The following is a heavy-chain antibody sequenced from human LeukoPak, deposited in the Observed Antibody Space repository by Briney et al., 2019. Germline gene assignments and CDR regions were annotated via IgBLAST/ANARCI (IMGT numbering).Heavy chain of an antibody. CDR2: INPSGGST. Sequence: ASVKVSCKASGYTFTSYYMHWERQAPGQGLEWMGIINPSGGSTSYAQKFQGKVTMTRDTSTSTVYMELSSLRSEDTAVYYCARDQNSSSWEGVLDYWGQGTLVTVSS. V-gene: IGHV1-46*03. CDR1: GYTFTSYY. D-gene: IGHD6-13*01. J-gene: IGHJ4*02. CDR3: ARDQNSSSWEGVLDY.